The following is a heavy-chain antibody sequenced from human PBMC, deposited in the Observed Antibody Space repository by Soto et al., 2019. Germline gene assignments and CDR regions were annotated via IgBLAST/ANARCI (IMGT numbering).Heavy chain of an antibody. V-gene: IGHV1-18*04. Sequence: GASVKVSCKASGYTFTSYGISWVRQAPGQGLEWMGWISAYNGNTNYAQKLQGRVTMTTDTSTSTAYMELRSLRSDDTAVYYCARLGYCSSTSCSRSSYYYGMDVWGQGTTVTVSS. J-gene: IGHJ6*02. D-gene: IGHD2-2*01. CDR3: ARLGYCSSTSCSRSSYYYGMDV. CDR1: GYTFTSYG. CDR2: ISAYNGNT.